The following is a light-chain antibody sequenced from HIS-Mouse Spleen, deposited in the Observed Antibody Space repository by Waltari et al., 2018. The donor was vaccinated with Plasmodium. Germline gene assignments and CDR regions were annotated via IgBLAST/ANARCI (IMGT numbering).Light chain of an antibody. CDR2: EVT. CDR3: SSYAGSNNLV. J-gene: IGLJ2*01. CDR1: SSDVGGYNY. Sequence: QSALTQPPSASGSPGQSVTISCTGTSSDVGGYNYVSWYPQHPGKAPKRMIYEVTKRPSGGPDRFSGSKAGNTASLTVSGLQAEDEADYYCSSYAGSNNLVFGGGTKLTVL. V-gene: IGLV2-8*01.